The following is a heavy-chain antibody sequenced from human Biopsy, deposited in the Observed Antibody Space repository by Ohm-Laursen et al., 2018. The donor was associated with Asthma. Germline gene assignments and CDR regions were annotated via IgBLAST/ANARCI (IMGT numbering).Heavy chain of an antibody. Sequence: ASVKVSCKASGYTFIHFAIHWVRQAPGQRLEWMGWINAGDGNTKYSQKFQGRVTITRDTSASTAYVELRSLRSEDTATYYCARTYYDFLTGQVKDVFGVWGQGTMVTVSS. CDR2: INAGDGNT. CDR3: ARTYYDFLTGQVKDVFGV. D-gene: IGHD3-9*01. J-gene: IGHJ3*01. V-gene: IGHV1-3*01. CDR1: GYTFIHFA.